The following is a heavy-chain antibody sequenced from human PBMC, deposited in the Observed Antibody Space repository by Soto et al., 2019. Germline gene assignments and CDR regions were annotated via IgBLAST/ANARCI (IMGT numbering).Heavy chain of an antibody. CDR3: ARQGYRYGQGLDY. V-gene: IGHV4-31*03. CDR2: IYYSGST. J-gene: IGHJ4*02. Sequence: PSVRLCLTCTLSGGSISSGSYYWSWIRQLPGKALEWIGYIYYSGSTYYNPSLKSRVTISVETSKKQFSLKLRSVTAADTAVYYCARQGYRYGQGLDYWGQGTLVTVSS. CDR1: GGSISSGSYY. D-gene: IGHD5-18*01.